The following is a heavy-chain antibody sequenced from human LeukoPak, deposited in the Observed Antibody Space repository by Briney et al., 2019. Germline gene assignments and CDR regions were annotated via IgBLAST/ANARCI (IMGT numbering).Heavy chain of an antibody. CDR1: GYTFTTYY. V-gene: IGHV1-46*01. J-gene: IGHJ5*02. CDR2: INPSGGST. Sequence: ASLKVSCKASGYTFTTYYMHWVRQAPGQGLQWMGIINPSGGSTSYAQKFQGRVTRTRDMSTSTDYMELSRLRSEDTAVYYCARDNSVEDTAWWFDPWGQGALVTVSS. D-gene: IGHD4-23*01. CDR3: ARDNSVEDTAWWFDP.